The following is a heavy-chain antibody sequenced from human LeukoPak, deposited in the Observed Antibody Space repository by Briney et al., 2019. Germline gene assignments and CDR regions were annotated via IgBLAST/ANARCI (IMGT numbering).Heavy chain of an antibody. CDR3: ARDVTDLDY. V-gene: IGHV3-74*01. D-gene: IGHD1-20*01. J-gene: IGHJ4*02. Sequence: GASLRLSCVASGFTFSGYWMHWVRQAPGKGLVWVSRINSDGSTTTYADSVKGRFTISRDNAKNTLYLQMNSLRAEDTAVYYCARDVTDLDYWGQGTLVTVSS. CDR1: GFTFSGYW. CDR2: INSDGSTT.